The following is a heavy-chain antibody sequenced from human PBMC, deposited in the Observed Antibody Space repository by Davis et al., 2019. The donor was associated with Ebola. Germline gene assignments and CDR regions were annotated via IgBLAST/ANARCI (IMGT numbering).Heavy chain of an antibody. D-gene: IGHD4-11*01. J-gene: IGHJ6*02. CDR2: INPNSGGT. CDR3: ARANDHDYSNYGGYYYGMNV. V-gene: IGHV1-2*02. Sequence: ASVKVSCKASGYTFTGYYMHWVRQAPGQGLEWMGWINPNSGGTNYAQKFQGRVTMTRDTSISTAYMELSRLRSDDTAVYYCARANDHDYSNYGGYYYGMNVWGQGTTVTVSS. CDR1: GYTFTGYY.